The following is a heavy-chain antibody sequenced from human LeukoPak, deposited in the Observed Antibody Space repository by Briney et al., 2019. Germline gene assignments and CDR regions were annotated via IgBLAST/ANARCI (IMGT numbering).Heavy chain of an antibody. Sequence: GGSLRLSCAASGFTFSSYGVHWVRQAPGKGLEWVAVISYDGSNKYYADSVKGRFTISRDNSKNTLYLQMNSLRAEDTAVYYCARGGPAAGRFDYWGQGTLVTVSS. V-gene: IGHV3-30*03. CDR2: ISYDGSNK. D-gene: IGHD6-13*01. J-gene: IGHJ4*02. CDR3: ARGGPAAGRFDY. CDR1: GFTFSSYG.